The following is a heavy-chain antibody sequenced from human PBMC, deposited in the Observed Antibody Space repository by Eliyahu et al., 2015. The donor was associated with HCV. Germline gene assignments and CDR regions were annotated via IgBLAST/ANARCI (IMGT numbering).Heavy chain of an antibody. CDR1: GGSISNPD. V-gene: IGHV4-59*11. Sequence: QVQLQESGPGLVKPSETLSLTCSVSGGSISNPDWNWIRQPPGKGLEWIGEWNWCTNERGVIAYNPSLKNRVTMSLDASKNFFSLKLRSVTATDTAVYYCARERAEGSGLAFDIWGQGMMVTVSS. J-gene: IGHJ3*02. D-gene: IGHD3-10*01. CDR3: ARERAEGSGLAFDI. CDR2: TNERGVI.